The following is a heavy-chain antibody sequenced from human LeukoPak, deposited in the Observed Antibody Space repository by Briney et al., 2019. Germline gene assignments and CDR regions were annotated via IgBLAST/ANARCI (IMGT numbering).Heavy chain of an antibody. J-gene: IGHJ4*02. CDR3: ARDLPYSSSWESIDY. Sequence: ASVKVSCKASGYTFTGYYMHWVRQAPGQGLEWMGWINPNGGGTNYAQKFQGRVTMTRDTSISTTYIELSRLRSDDTAVYYCARDLPYSSSWESIDYWGQGTLVTVSS. D-gene: IGHD6-13*01. V-gene: IGHV1-2*02. CDR1: GYTFTGYY. CDR2: INPNGGGT.